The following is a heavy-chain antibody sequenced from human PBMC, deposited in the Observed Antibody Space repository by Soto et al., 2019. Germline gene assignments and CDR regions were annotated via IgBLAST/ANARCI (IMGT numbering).Heavy chain of an antibody. CDR3: ARDEGGSYERDDAFDI. J-gene: IGHJ3*02. CDR2: ISAYNGNT. CDR1: GYTFTSYG. V-gene: IGHV1-18*01. D-gene: IGHD1-26*01. Sequence: ASVKVSCKASGYTFTSYGISWVRQAPGQGLEWMGWISAYNGNTNYAQKLQGRVTMTTHTSTSTAYMELRRLRYDDTAVYYCARDEGGSYERDDAFDIWGQGTMVTVSS.